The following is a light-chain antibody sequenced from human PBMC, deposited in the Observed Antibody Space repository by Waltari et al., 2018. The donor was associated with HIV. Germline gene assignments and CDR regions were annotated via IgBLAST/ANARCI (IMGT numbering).Light chain of an antibody. CDR1: SSDVGGYYY. CDR2: EVT. CDR3: GSYAGTYSFL. J-gene: IGLJ2*01. V-gene: IGLV2-11*01. Sequence: QPALTQPRPVPGSPGPSVTTPSTRSSSDVGGYYYAHWYHQRPGKAPTPMIYEVTKRPSGVPDRFSGSKSGNTASLTISGLQAEDEGHYYCGSYAGTYSFLFGGGTNLTVL.